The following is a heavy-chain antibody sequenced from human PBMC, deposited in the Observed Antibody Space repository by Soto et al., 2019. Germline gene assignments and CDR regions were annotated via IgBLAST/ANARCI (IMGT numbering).Heavy chain of an antibody. J-gene: IGHJ6*02. D-gene: IGHD3-3*02. V-gene: IGHV3-30*18. Sequence: GGSLRLSCAASGFTFSSYGMHWVRQAPGKGLEWVAVISYDGSNKYYADSVKGRFTISRDNSKNTLYLQMNSLRAEDTAVYYCAKDRIQYYYYYYGMEVWGQGTTVTVSS. CDR3: AKDRIQYYYYYYGMEV. CDR1: GFTFSSYG. CDR2: ISYDGSNK.